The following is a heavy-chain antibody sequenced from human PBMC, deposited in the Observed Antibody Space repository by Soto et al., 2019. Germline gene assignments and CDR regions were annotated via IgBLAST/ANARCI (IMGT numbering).Heavy chain of an antibody. Sequence: GSLRLSCAASGFTFSSYAMSWVRQAPGKGLEWVSAISGSGGSTYYADSVKGWFTISRDNSKNTLYLQLNSLRAEDTAVYYCAKGVVVAATDRNNWFAPWGQGTLVTVSS. V-gene: IGHV3-23*01. D-gene: IGHD2-15*01. CDR2: ISGSGGST. CDR1: GFTFSSYA. J-gene: IGHJ5*02. CDR3: AKGVVVAATDRNNWFAP.